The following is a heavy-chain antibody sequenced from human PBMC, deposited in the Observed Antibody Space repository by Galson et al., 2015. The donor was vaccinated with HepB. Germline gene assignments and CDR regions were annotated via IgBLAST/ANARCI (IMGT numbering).Heavy chain of an antibody. V-gene: IGHV3-33*08. CDR3: ARTGWYEVGATDY. J-gene: IGHJ4*02. CDR1: GFTFSSYG. D-gene: IGHD1-26*01. CDR2: IWYDGSNK. Sequence: SLRLSCAASGFTFSSYGMHWVRLAPGKGLEWVAVIWYDGSNKYYADSVKGRFTISRDNSKNTLYLQMNSLRAEDTAVYYCARTGWYEVGATDYWGQGTLVTVSS.